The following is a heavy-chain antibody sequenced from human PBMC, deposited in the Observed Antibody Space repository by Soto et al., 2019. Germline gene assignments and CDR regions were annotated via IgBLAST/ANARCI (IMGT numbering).Heavy chain of an antibody. Sequence: EVQLVESGGDLVQPGGSLRLSCAASGFTFSSYWMNWVRQAPGKGLVWVSRINSDGSSTSYADSVKGRFTISRDNAKNTLYLQVNSLRAEDTAVYYCARGGVRRARCCVDYYYMDVWGKGTTVTVSS. V-gene: IGHV3-74*01. CDR3: ARGGVRRARCCVDYYYMDV. CDR2: INSDGSST. D-gene: IGHD3-10*01. J-gene: IGHJ6*03. CDR1: GFTFSSYW.